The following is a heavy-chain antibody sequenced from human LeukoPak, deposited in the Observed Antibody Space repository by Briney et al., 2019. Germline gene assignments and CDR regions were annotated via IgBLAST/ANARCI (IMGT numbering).Heavy chain of an antibody. CDR3: ARTSYNWNGLGAFDI. CDR2: IYYSGST. V-gene: IGHV4-59*01. J-gene: IGHJ3*02. D-gene: IGHD1-20*01. CDR1: GGSISSYY. Sequence: PSETLSLTCTVSGGSISSYYWSWIRQPPGKGLEWIGYIYYSGSTNYNPSLKSRVTISVDTSKNQFSLKLSSVTAADTAVYYCARTSYNWNGLGAFDIWGQGTMVTVSS.